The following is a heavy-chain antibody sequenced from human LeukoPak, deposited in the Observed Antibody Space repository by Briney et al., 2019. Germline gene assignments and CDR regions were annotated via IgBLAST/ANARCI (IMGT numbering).Heavy chain of an antibody. D-gene: IGHD3-10*01. Sequence: SETLSLTCTVSDESINTYYWSWIRQPPGKGLEWIGYIHYSGITNYNPSLKSRVTISVDTSKKQFSLKLRSVTAADTAVYYCARHGGYEEGFGANWFDPGRQGTLVSVSS. CDR3: ARHGGYEEGFGANWFDP. V-gene: IGHV4-59*08. J-gene: IGHJ5*02. CDR1: DESINTYY. CDR2: IHYSGIT.